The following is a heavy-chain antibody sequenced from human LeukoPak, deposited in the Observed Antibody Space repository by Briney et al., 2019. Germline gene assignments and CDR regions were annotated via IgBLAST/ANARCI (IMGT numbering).Heavy chain of an antibody. D-gene: IGHD3-3*01. V-gene: IGHV3-23*01. CDR1: GFTFSSYA. CDR3: APTTYYDFWSGYYTGNDAFDI. CDR2: ISGSGGST. Sequence: GGSLRLSCAASGFTFSSYAMSWVRQAPGKGLEGVSAISGSGGSTYYVDSVKGRFTISRDNSKNTLYLQMNSLRAEDTAVYYCAPTTYYDFWSGYYTGNDAFDIWGQGTMVIVSS. J-gene: IGHJ3*02.